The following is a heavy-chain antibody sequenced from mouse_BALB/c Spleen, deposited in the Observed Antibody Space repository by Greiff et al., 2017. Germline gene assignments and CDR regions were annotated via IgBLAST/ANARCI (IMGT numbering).Heavy chain of an antibody. J-gene: IGHJ4*01. CDR3: ARHFGNFAMDY. CDR1: GFNIKDTY. D-gene: IGHD2-1*01. V-gene: IGHV14-3*02. Sequence: EVQLQQSGAELVKPGASVKLSCTASGFNIKDTYMHWVKQRPEQGLEWIGRIDPANGNTKYGPKFQGKATITADTSSNTAYLQLSSLTSEDTAVYYCARHFGNFAMDYWGQGTSVTVSS. CDR2: IDPANGNT.